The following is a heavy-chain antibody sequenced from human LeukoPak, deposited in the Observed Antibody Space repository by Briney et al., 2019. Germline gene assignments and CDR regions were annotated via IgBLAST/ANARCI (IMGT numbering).Heavy chain of an antibody. D-gene: IGHD1-26*01. J-gene: IGHJ6*02. CDR3: ARGGSYYYYYGMDV. CDR1: GFTFSSYS. V-gene: IGHV3-48*01. CDR2: ISSSSTI. Sequence: PGGSLRLSCAASGFTFSSYSMNWVRQAPGKGLEWVSYISSSSTIYYADSVKGRFTISRDDAKNSLYLQMNSLRAEDTAVYYCARGGSYYYYYGMDVWGQGTTVTVPS.